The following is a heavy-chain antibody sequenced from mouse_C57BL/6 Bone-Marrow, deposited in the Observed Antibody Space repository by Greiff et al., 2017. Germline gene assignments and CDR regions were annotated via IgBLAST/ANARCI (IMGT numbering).Heavy chain of an antibody. V-gene: IGHV5-4*03. CDR3: ARRGDYGEFAY. CDR2: ISDGGSYT. D-gene: IGHD1-1*01. CDR1: GFTFSSYA. J-gene: IGHJ3*01. Sequence: EVMLVESGGGLVKPGGSLKLSCAASGFTFSSYAMSWVRLTPEKRLEWVATISDGGSYTYYPDNVKGRFPISRDNAKNNLYLQMSSLRSEDTALYYCARRGDYGEFAYWGQGTLVTVSA.